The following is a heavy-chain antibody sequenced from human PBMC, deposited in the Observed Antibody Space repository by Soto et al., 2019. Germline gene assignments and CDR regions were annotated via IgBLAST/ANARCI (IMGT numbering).Heavy chain of an antibody. V-gene: IGHV4-30-4*01. CDR2: IYYSGTT. Sequence: TLSLTCTVSGGSISSGDYYWSWIRQPPGKGLEWIGYIYYSGTTYYNPSLKSRVTISVDTSKNQFSLKVSSVTAADTAVYYCARALIQLWPHYYYGMDVWGQGTTVTVSS. CDR3: ARALIQLWPHYYYGMDV. D-gene: IGHD5-18*01. J-gene: IGHJ6*02. CDR1: GGSISSGDYY.